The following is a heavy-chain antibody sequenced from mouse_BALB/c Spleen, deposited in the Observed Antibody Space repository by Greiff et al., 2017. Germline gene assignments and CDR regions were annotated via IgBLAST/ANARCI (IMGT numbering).Heavy chain of an antibody. CDR1: GYTFTDYV. D-gene: IGHD2-1*01. J-gene: IGHJ4*01. Sequence: VQLQESGPELVKPGASVKMSCKASGYTFTDYVISWVKQRTGQGLEWIGEIYPGSGSTYYNEKFKGKATLTADKSSNTAYMQLSSLTSEDSAVYFCARRYGNYESAMDYWGQGTSVTVSA. V-gene: IGHV1-77*01. CDR2: IYPGSGST. CDR3: ARRYGNYESAMDY.